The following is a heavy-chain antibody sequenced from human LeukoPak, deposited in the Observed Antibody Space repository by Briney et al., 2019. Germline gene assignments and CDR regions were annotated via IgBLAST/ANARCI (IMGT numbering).Heavy chain of an antibody. D-gene: IGHD2-2*01. CDR2: IYYSGST. CDR1: GGSISSYY. CDR3: ARDRIVVVPAATGLLYYGMVV. V-gene: IGHV4-59*01. J-gene: IGHJ6*02. Sequence: PSGTLSLTCTVSGGSISSYYWSWIRQPPGKGLEWIGYIYYSGSTNYNPSLKSRVTISVDTSKNQFSLKLSSVTAADTAVYYCARDRIVVVPAATGLLYYGMVVWGQGTTVTVSS.